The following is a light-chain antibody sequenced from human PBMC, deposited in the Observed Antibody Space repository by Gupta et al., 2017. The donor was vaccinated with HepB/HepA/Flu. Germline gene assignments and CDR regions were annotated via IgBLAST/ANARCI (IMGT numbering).Light chain of an antibody. V-gene: IGLV4-60*03. Sequence: QPVLTQSSSAPASLGSSVKLTCTLSSGHSSYIIAWHQQQPGKAPRYLMKLEGSGNYNKGSGVPDRFSGSSSGADRYLTISNLHAEDEADYYCETWDSSTQVFGGGTKLTVL. J-gene: IGLJ3*02. CDR3: ETWDSSTQV. CDR2: LEGSGNY. CDR1: SGHSSYI.